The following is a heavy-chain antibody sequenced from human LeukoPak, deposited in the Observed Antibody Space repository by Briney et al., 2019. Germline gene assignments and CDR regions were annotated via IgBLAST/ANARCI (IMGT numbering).Heavy chain of an antibody. CDR3: ARPGYSYAQDAFDI. CDR1: GYRFTSSW. J-gene: IGHJ3*02. D-gene: IGHD5-18*01. CDR2: LSPGDSDT. Sequence: GETLKISRKGSGYRFTSSWVGWGRQKPGKSLEGVGVLSPGDSDTRYSPSFQGQVTISADKSISTAYLQWSSLKASDTAMYYCARPGYSYAQDAFDIWGQGTMVTVSS. V-gene: IGHV5-51*01.